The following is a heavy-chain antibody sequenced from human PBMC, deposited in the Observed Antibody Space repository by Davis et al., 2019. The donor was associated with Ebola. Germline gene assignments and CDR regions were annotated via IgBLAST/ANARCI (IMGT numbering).Heavy chain of an antibody. J-gene: IGHJ3*02. CDR3: ARVVYDFWSGYYGGNPFDI. CDR2: INPNSGGT. D-gene: IGHD3-3*01. Sequence: ASVKVSCKASGYTFTGYYMHWVRQAPGQGLEWMGWINPNSGGTNYAQKFQGRVTMTRDTSISTAYMELSRLRSDDTAVYYCARVVYDFWSGYYGGNPFDIWGQGTMVTVSS. V-gene: IGHV1-2*02. CDR1: GYTFTGYY.